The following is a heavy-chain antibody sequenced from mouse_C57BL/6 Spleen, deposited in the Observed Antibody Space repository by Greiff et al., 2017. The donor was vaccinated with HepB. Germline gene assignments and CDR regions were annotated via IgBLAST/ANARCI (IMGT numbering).Heavy chain of an antibody. CDR3: ARGGLLRGFYYFVY. D-gene: IGHD1-1*01. Sequence: QVHVKQPGAELVRPGSSVKLSCKASGYTFTSYWMDWVKQRPGQGLEWIGNIYPSDSETHYNQKFKDKATLTVDKSSSTAYMQLSSLTSEDSAVYYCARGGLLRGFYYFVYWGQGTTLTVSS. V-gene: IGHV1-61*01. J-gene: IGHJ2*01. CDR2: IYPSDSET. CDR1: GYTFTSYW.